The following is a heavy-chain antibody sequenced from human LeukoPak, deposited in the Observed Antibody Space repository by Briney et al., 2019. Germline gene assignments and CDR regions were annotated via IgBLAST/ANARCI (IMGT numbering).Heavy chain of an antibody. J-gene: IGHJ6*03. Sequence: SETLSLTCSVSGGSISSHYWSWIRQPPGKGLEWIGYIYYGGSTNYNPSLKSRVTISVDTPKNQFSLKLSSVTAADTAVYYCARVGGCSSTTCSWKYYNYYMDVWGKGATVTVSS. CDR3: ARVGGCSSTTCSWKYYNYYMDV. D-gene: IGHD2-2*01. V-gene: IGHV4-59*11. CDR2: IYYGGST. CDR1: GGSISSHY.